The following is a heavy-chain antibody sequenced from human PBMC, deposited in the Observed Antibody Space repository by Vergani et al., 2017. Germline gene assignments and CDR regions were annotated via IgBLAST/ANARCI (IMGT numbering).Heavy chain of an antibody. J-gene: IGHJ5*02. V-gene: IGHV1-2*02. CDR3: ARYCSGGSCFSP. Sequence: QVQLVQSGAEVKKPGASVKVSCKASGYTFTSYAISWVRQAPGQGLEWMGWINPTSGGTNYAQKFQGRVTMTTDTSISTAYMELSRLRSDDTAVYYCARYCSGGSCFSPWGQGTLVTVSP. CDR1: GYTFTSYA. CDR2: INPTSGGT. D-gene: IGHD2-15*01.